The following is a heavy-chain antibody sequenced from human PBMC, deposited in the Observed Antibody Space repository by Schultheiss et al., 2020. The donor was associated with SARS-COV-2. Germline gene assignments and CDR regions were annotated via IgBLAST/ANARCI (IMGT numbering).Heavy chain of an antibody. CDR1: GFTFSSYW. D-gene: IGHD2-21*02. V-gene: IGHV3-7*01. CDR3: ARAPPYCGGDCYSD. J-gene: IGHJ4*02. CDR2: IKQDGSEK. Sequence: GESLKISCAASGFTFSSYWMHWVRQAPGKGLVWVANIKQDGSEKYYVDSVKGRFTISRDNAKNSLYLQMNSLRAEDTAVYYCARAPPYCGGDCYSDWGQGTLVTVSS.